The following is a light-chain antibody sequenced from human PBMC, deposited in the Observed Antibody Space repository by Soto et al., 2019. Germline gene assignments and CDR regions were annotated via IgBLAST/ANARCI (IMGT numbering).Light chain of an antibody. CDR3: QQRSNWPPIT. Sequence: IVLTQSPATLSLSPGERATLSCRASQSVGSYLDWYQQKPGQAPRLLIYDASNRATGIPARFSGSGSGTDFTLTISRLEPEDFAVYYCQQRSNWPPITFGQGTRLEIK. CDR2: DAS. V-gene: IGKV3-11*01. J-gene: IGKJ5*01. CDR1: QSVGSY.